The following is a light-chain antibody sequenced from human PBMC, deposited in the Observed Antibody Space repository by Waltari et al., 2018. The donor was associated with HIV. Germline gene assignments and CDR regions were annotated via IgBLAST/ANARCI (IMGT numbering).Light chain of an antibody. CDR2: DDS. CDR1: NIGSQS. Sequence: SYLLTQPPSVSVAPGHAARITCGGNNIGSQSVHWYQQKPGQSPVLVVYDDSDRPSGIPERFSGSNSGNTATLTISRVEAGDEADYYCQVWDSSSDHTRVFGGGTKLTVL. J-gene: IGLJ2*01. V-gene: IGLV3-21*02. CDR3: QVWDSSSDHTRV.